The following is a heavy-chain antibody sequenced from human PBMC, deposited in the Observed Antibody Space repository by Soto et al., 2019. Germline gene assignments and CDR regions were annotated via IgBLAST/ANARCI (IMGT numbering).Heavy chain of an antibody. CDR3: ARRGFGLFYYGTSGSPDFYYCNTDV. J-gene: IGHJ6*03. D-gene: IGHD3-22*01. CDR2: IFYTGIT. Sequence: SEALSLTCTVSGGSTSSYYWSWIRQTPGKGLEWIGHIFYTGITKYNSSLRSRVTISLDTSKTQFSLTLKSVTAADTAVYYCARRGFGLFYYGTSGSPDFYYCNTDVWGKGTTVTVSS. CDR1: GGSTSSYY. V-gene: IGHV4-59*08.